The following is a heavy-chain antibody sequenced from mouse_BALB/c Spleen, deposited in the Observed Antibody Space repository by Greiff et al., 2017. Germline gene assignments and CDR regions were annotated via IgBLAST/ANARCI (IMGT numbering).Heavy chain of an antibody. J-gene: IGHJ1*01. CDR1: GFTFSSYG. CDR2: ISSGGSYT. D-gene: IGHD3-3*01. V-gene: IGHV5-6*02. CDR3: ARRGGHFWYFDV. Sequence: DVMLVESGGDLVKPGGSLKLSCAASGFTFSSYGMSWVRQTPDKRLEWVATISSGGSYTYYPDSVTGRFTISRDNAKNTLYLQMSSLKSEDTAMYYCARRGGHFWYFDVWGAGTTVTVSS.